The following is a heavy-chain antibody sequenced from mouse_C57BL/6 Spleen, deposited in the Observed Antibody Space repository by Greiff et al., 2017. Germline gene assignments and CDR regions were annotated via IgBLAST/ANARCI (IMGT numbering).Heavy chain of an antibody. Sequence: QVQLKQSGAELVRPGTSVKVSCKASGYAFTNYLIEWVQQRPGQGLEWIGVINPGSGGTNYNEQFKGKATLTADKSSSTAYMQLSSLTSEDSAVYFCAREGIYDGYYNAMDYWGQGTSVTVSS. CDR3: AREGIYDGYYNAMDY. D-gene: IGHD2-3*01. J-gene: IGHJ4*01. V-gene: IGHV1-54*01. CDR1: GYAFTNYL. CDR2: INPGSGGT.